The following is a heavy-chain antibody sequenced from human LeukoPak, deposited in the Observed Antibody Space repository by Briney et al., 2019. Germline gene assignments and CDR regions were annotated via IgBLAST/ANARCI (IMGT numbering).Heavy chain of an antibody. CDR3: AREGCSGGICYSVFDS. CDR2: ISSSGSSI. CDR1: GGSFSGYY. V-gene: IGHV3-11*04. J-gene: IGHJ4*02. D-gene: IGHD2-15*01. Sequence: PSETLSLTCAVYGGSFSGYYWSWIRQPPGKGLEWVAYISSSGSSIYTAHSLKGRFTVSRDNAKSSLFLQMDSLRVDDTAVYYCAREGCSGGICYSVFDSWGQGTLVTVSS.